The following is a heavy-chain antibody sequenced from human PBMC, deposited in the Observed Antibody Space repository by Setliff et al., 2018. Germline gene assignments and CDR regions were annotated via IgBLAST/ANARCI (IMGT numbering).Heavy chain of an antibody. J-gene: IGHJ4*02. V-gene: IGHV4-59*08. Sequence: ASETLSLTCTVSGGSISSYYWSWIWQPPGKGLEWIGYVHYSGSTNYNPSLKSRVTISVDTSKNQFSLKLSSVTAADTAVYYCARHSYTRDPFDYWGQGTLVTVSS. CDR1: GGSISSYY. CDR3: ARHSYTRDPFDY. CDR2: VHYSGST. D-gene: IGHD1-20*01.